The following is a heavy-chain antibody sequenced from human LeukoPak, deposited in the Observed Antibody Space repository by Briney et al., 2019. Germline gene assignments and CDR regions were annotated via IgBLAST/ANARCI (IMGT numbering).Heavy chain of an antibody. J-gene: IGHJ4*02. Sequence: ASVKVSCKVSGYTLTELSMYWVRQAPGKGLERMGGFDPEDGETIYAQKFQGRVTMTEDTSTDTAYMELSSLRSEDTAVYYCATLTPRSYYYDSRIDYWGQGTLVTVSS. V-gene: IGHV1-24*01. CDR1: GYTLTELS. D-gene: IGHD3-22*01. CDR3: ATLTPRSYYYDSRIDY. CDR2: FDPEDGET.